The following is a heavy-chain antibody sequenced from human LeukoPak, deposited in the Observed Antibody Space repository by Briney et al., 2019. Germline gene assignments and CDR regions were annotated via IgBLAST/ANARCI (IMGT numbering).Heavy chain of an antibody. J-gene: IGHJ4*02. Sequence: GSLRLSCAASGFTFSDYYMSWIRQPPGKGLEWIGTIYYSGSTYYNPSLKSRVTISVDTSKNQFSLKLSSVTAADTAVYYCARWGDYDFWSGYHDYWGQGTLVTVSS. CDR2: IYYSGST. V-gene: IGHV4-38-2*01. CDR3: ARWGDYDFWSGYHDY. CDR1: GFTFSDYY. D-gene: IGHD3-3*01.